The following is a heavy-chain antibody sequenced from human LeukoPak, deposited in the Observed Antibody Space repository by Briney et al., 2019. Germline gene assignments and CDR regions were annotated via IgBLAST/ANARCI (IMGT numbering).Heavy chain of an antibody. CDR3: ARDPAGVVVYDY. V-gene: IGHV3-30*03. J-gene: IGHJ4*02. CDR2: ISYDGSNK. Sequence: PGGSLRLSCAASGFTFSSYGMHWVRQAPGKGLEWVAVISYDGSNKYYADSVKGRFTISRDNSKNTLYLQMNSLRAEDTAVYYCARDPAGVVVYDYWGQGTLVTVSS. CDR1: GFTFSSYG. D-gene: IGHD3-22*01.